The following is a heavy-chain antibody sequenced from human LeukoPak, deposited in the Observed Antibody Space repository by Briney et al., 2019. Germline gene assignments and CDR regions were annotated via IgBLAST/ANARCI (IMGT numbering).Heavy chain of an antibody. CDR2: INHSGST. J-gene: IGHJ4*02. CDR3: ARDLGYCTNGVCHTRFDY. V-gene: IGHV4-34*01. CDR1: GGSFSGYY. Sequence: SETLSLTCAVYGGSFSGYYWSWIRQPPGKGLEWIGEINHSGSTNYDPSLKSRVTISVDTSKNQFSLKLSSVTAADTAVYYCARDLGYCTNGVCHTRFDYWGQGTLVAVSS. D-gene: IGHD2-8*01.